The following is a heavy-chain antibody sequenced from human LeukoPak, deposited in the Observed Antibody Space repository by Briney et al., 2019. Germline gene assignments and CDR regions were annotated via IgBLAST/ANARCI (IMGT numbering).Heavy chain of an antibody. J-gene: IGHJ4*02. Sequence: SVKVSCKASGGTFSSYAISWVRQAPGQGLEWMGRIIPILGIANYAQKFQGRVTITADKSTSTAYMELSSLRSEDTAVYYCATVGGLYSGYDYWGQGTLVTVSS. V-gene: IGHV1-69*04. CDR3: ATVGGLYSGYDY. CDR1: GGTFSSYA. D-gene: IGHD5-12*01. CDR2: IIPILGIA.